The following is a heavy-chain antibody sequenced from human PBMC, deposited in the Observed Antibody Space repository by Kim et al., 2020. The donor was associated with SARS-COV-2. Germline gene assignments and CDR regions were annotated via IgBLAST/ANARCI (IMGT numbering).Heavy chain of an antibody. Sequence: VKGRFTISRDDSKNTLYLQMNSLTTEDTAVYYCTTDHSGWAYYYYGMDVWGQGTTVTVSS. CDR3: TTDHSGWAYYYYGMDV. J-gene: IGHJ6*02. V-gene: IGHV3-15*01. D-gene: IGHD6-19*01.